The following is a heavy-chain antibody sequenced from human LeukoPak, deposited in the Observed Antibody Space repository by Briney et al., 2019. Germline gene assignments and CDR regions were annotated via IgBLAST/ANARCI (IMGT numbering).Heavy chain of an antibody. Sequence: GGSLRLSCAASGFTFSTYSMNWVRQAPGKGLEWVSSISSSSSCMYYADSVRGRFTISRDNAKNSLYLQMNSLRAEDTALYYCARSWLAARDHADYWGQGTLVTVSS. CDR2: ISSSSSCM. D-gene: IGHD6-6*01. V-gene: IGHV3-21*01. J-gene: IGHJ4*02. CDR1: GFTFSTYS. CDR3: ARSWLAARDHADY.